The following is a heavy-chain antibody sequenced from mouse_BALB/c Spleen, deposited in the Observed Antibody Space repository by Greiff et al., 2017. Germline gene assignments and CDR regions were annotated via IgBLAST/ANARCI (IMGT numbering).Heavy chain of an antibody. J-gene: IGHJ2*01. CDR2: IRLKSNNYAT. CDR3: TRPSNWDVYYFDY. CDR1: GFTFSNYW. D-gene: IGHD4-1*01. Sequence: EVKLEESGGGLVQPGGSMKLSCVASGFTFSNYWMNWVRQSPEKGLEWVAEIRLKSNNYATHYAESVKGRFTISRDDSKSSVYLQMNNLRAEDTGIYYCTRPSNWDVYYFDYWGQGTTLTVSS. V-gene: IGHV6-6*02.